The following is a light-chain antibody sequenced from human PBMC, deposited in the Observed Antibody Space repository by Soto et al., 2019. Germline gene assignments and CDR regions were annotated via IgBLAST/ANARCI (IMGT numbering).Light chain of an antibody. V-gene: IGKV1-8*01. J-gene: IGKJ1*01. Sequence: AIPMTQSPSSLSASVGDRVTIPCRASQSIRSYLNWYQQKPGKAPKLLIYAASTLQSGVPSRFSGSGSGTDFTLTISCLQSEDFATYYCQQYYSYPRTFGQGTKVDIK. CDR1: QSIRSY. CDR2: AAS. CDR3: QQYYSYPRT.